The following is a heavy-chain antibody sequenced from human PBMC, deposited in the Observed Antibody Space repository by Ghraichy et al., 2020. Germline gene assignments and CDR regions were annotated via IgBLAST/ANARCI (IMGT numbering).Heavy chain of an antibody. CDR1: GFTFSSNG. V-gene: IGHV3-30*18. CDR2: ISYEGSNK. CDR3: AKDLGYSSGWFLDY. J-gene: IGHJ4*02. D-gene: IGHD6-19*01. Sequence: GGSLRLSCAASGFTFSSNGMHWVRQAPGKGPEWVALISYEGSNKYYAGSVKGRFTISRDNSKNTLYLQTNSLRPEDTAVYYCAKDLGYSSGWFLDYWGQGTLVTVSS.